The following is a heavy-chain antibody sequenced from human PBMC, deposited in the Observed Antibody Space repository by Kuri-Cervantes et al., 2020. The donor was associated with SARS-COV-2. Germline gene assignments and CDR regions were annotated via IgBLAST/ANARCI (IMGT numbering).Heavy chain of an antibody. CDR3: ARGTPDFDY. Sequence: SETLSLTCTISGGSISSGDYYWSWIRQPPGKGVEWIGYIYYSGSTYYNPSLKSRVTMSVDTSKNQFSLKLSSVTAADTDVYYCARGTPDFDYWGKGTLVTVSS. J-gene: IGHJ4*02. CDR2: IYYSGST. CDR1: GGSISSGDYY. D-gene: IGHD1-14*01. V-gene: IGHV4-61*08.